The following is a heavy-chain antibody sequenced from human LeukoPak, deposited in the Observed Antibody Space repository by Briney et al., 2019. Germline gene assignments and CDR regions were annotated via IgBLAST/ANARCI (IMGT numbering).Heavy chain of an antibody. CDR3: AKDMELAS. D-gene: IGHD1-26*01. V-gene: IGHV3-23*01. CDR2: ISGNSGRT. J-gene: IGHJ5*02. CDR1: GFTFSSYA. Sequence: PGGSLRLSCAASGFTFSSYAMSWVRQAPGKGLEWVSSISGNSGRTYYADSVKGRFTISRDNSKNTLYLQMNNLRGEDTAEYYCAKDMELASWGQGTLVTVSS.